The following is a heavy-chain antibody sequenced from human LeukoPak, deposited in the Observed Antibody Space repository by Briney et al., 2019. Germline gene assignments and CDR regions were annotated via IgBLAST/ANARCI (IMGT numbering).Heavy chain of an antibody. CDR1: GFTFDDYA. V-gene: IGHV3-9*01. D-gene: IGHD6-13*01. Sequence: PGRSLRLSCAASGFTFDDYAMHWVRQAPGKGLEWVSGTSWNSGSIGYADSVKGRFTISRDNAKNSLYLQMNSLRAEDTALYYCAKAIAAAGTHDAFDIWGQGTMVTVSS. CDR3: AKAIAAAGTHDAFDI. J-gene: IGHJ3*02. CDR2: TSWNSGSI.